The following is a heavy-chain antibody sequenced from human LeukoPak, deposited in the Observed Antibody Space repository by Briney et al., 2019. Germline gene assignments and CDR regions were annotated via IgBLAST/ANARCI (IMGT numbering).Heavy chain of an antibody. CDR3: ARDLRGHYFDY. V-gene: IGHV3-7*03. CDR1: GFTFSSYR. D-gene: IGHD3-10*01. CDR2: IKQDGSEK. J-gene: IGHJ4*02. Sequence: GGSLRLSCAASGFTFSSYRMSWVRQAPGKGLEWVANIKQDGSEKYYVDSVKGRFTISRDNAKNSLYLQMNSLRAEDTAVYYCARDLRGHYFDYWGQGTLVTVSS.